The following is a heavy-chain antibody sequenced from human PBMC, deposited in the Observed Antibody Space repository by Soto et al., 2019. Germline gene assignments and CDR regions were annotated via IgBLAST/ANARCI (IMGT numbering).Heavy chain of an antibody. J-gene: IGHJ4*02. CDR2: IWYAGGKT. Sequence: GRSLRLSGVGSGYTFRGYGIHWIGQAPGKGLDWVAVIWYAGGKTDYADSVKARFTISRDDSKNTLYLQMNSLRVEDTAVYYCARDPGTNAYYFDYWGQGTPVTVSS. CDR1: GYTFRGYG. CDR3: ARDPGTNAYYFDY. D-gene: IGHD2-8*01. V-gene: IGHV3-33*01.